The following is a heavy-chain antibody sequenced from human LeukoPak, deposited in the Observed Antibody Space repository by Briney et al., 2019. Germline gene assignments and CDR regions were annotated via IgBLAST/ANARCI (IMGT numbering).Heavy chain of an antibody. D-gene: IGHD5-18*01. V-gene: IGHV1-18*01. CDR1: VYTFTIYG. Sequence: ASVTVSFTSSVYTFTIYGISWVRHAPAQGHELMGWISAYNGNTNYAQKLQGRVTMTTETSTSTAYMELRSLRSDDTAVYYCARTEDTAMASRYYYYYMDVWGKGTTVTVSS. CDR2: ISAYNGNT. CDR3: ARTEDTAMASRYYYYYMDV. J-gene: IGHJ6*03.